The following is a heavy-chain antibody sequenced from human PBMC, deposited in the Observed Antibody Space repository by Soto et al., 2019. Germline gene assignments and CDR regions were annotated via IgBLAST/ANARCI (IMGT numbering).Heavy chain of an antibody. V-gene: IGHV3-15*01. Sequence: GGSLRLSCAASGFTFSNAWMNWVRQAPGKGLEWIGRIKSKSDGGTTDHAAPVKGRFTISRDDSKNTLYLQMNSLKTEETAVYHCATSYSSGWYYDNRYSYGMDVWGQGTTVTVSS. CDR3: ATSYSSGWYYDNRYSYGMDV. CDR1: GFTFSNAW. D-gene: IGHD6-19*01. CDR2: IKSKSDGGTT. J-gene: IGHJ6*02.